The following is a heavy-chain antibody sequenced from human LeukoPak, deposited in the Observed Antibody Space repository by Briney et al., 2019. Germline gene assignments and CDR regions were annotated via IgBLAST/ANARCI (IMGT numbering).Heavy chain of an antibody. V-gene: IGHV1-18*01. CDR3: ARVVGQLVRYYFDY. J-gene: IGHJ4*02. CDR1: GYTFTNYG. CDR2: ISAYNGNT. Sequence: ASVKVSCKASGYTFTNYGISWVRQAPGQGLEWMGWISAYNGNTNYAQKLQGRVTMTTDTSTSTAYMELRSLRSDDTAVYYCARVVGQLVRYYFDYWGQGTLVTVSS. D-gene: IGHD6-13*01.